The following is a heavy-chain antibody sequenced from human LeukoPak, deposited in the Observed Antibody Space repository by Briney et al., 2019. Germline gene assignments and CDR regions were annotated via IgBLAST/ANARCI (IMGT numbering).Heavy chain of an antibody. V-gene: IGHV4-34*01. CDR1: GGSFSGYY. CDR2: INHSGST. D-gene: IGHD2-15*01. CDR3: ARGVVGYNWFDP. J-gene: IGHJ5*02. Sequence: PSETLSLTCAVYGGSFSGYYWSWIRQPPGKGLEWIGEINHSGSTNYNPSLKSRVTISVDTSKNQFSLKLSPVTAADTAVYYCARGVVGYNWFDPWGQGTLVTVSS.